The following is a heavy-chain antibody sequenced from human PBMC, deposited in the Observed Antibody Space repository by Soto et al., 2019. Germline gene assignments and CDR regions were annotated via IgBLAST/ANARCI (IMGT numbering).Heavy chain of an antibody. V-gene: IGHV3-9*01. CDR3: VKDESINWYSGHFRH. J-gene: IGHJ1*01. CDR2: INWNSGSI. CDR1: GFTFDDYA. D-gene: IGHD6-13*01. Sequence: GGSLRLSCAASGFTFDDYAMHWVRQVPGKGLEWVSGINWNSGSIGYADSVKGRFAISRDNAKNSLHLQMNSLRAEDTAFYYCVKDESINWYSGHFRHWGQGTPVTVSS.